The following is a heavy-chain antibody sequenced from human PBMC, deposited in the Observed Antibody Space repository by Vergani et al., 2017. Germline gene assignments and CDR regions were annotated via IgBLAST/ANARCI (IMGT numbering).Heavy chain of an antibody. Sequence: QVQLVESGGGVVQPGGSLSLSCIASGFTFRIYGMHLVRQAPGKGLEWVAFIRYDGTKRFYGDSVKGRFTITRDNSQTTVFLQMNSLRADDSAVYYCTKAGQYDSDNFHDSWGQGALVTVAS. V-gene: IGHV3-30*02. J-gene: IGHJ1*01. CDR3: TKAGQYDSDNFHDS. CDR2: IRYDGTKR. D-gene: IGHD3-22*01. CDR1: GFTFRIYG.